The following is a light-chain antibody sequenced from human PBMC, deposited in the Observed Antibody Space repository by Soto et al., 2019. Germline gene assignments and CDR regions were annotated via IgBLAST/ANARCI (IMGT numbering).Light chain of an antibody. CDR2: EVS. J-gene: IGLJ2*01. CDR1: SSDVGGYNY. Sequence: QSALTQPASLSGSPGQSITISCTGTSSDVGGYNYVSWYQQHPGKAPKLMIYEVSNRPSGVSNRFSGSKSGNTASLTISGLQAEDEADYYCSSYTSSSTVVFGGGTK. CDR3: SSYTSSSTVV. V-gene: IGLV2-14*01.